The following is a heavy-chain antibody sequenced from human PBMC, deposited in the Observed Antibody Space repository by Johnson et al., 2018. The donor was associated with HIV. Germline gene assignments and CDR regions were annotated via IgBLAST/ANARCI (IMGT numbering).Heavy chain of an antibody. CDR2: ISNDGSNK. J-gene: IGHJ3*02. V-gene: IGHV3-30*04. D-gene: IGHD6-13*01. CDR3: ARDHLSSRGAFDI. Sequence: VQLVESGGGLVQPGGFLRLSCAASGFTFSSHAMHWVRQAPGKGLEWVTFISNDGSNKYYADSVRGRFTISRDNSKNTLYLQMNSMRAEDTAVYYCARDHLSSRGAFDIWGQGTMVTVSS. CDR1: GFTFSSHA.